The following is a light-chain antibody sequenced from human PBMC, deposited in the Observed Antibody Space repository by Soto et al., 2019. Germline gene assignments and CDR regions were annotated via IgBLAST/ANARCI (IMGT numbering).Light chain of an antibody. CDR3: QQYNNWPRT. J-gene: IGKJ1*01. V-gene: IGKV3-15*01. CDR1: QSVSSN. Sequence: ELLMTQSPATLSVSPGERANLSCRASQSVSSNLAWYQQKPGQAPRLLIYGASTRATGIPARFSGSGSGTEFTLAISSLQSEDFAVYYCQQYNNWPRTFGQGTKVDIK. CDR2: GAS.